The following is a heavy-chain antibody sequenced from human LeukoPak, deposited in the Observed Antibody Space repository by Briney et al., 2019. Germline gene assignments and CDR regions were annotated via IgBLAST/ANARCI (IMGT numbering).Heavy chain of an antibody. J-gene: IGHJ4*02. CDR2: IYSGGST. V-gene: IGHV3-53*01. D-gene: IGHD3-22*01. CDR1: GFTVSSNY. CDR3: ARDRYYYDSSGYWIFDY. Sequence: PGGSLRLSCAASGFTVSSNYMSWVRQAPGKGLEWVSVIYSGGSTYYADSVKGRFTISRDNSKNTLYLQMNSLRAEDTAVYYCARDRYYYDSSGYWIFDYWGQGTLVTVSS.